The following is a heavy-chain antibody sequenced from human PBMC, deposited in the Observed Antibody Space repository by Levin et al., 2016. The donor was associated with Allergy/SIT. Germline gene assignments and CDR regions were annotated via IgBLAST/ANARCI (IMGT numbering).Heavy chain of an antibody. Sequence: SVKVSCKASGFTFSSAAIQWVRQARGQRLEGIGWIVVGSGNTNYAQKFQQRVTITRDMSTSTAYMELSSLRSEDTAVYYCAAERSDSSGSHYYGMDVWGHGTTVTVSS. CDR1: GFTFSSAA. J-gene: IGHJ6*02. CDR2: IVVGSGNT. CDR3: AAERSDSSGSHYYGMDV. V-gene: IGHV1-58*02. D-gene: IGHD3-22*01.